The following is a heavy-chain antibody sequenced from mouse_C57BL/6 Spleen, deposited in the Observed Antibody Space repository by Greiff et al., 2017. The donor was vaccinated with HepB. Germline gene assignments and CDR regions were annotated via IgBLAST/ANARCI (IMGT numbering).Heavy chain of an antibody. Sequence: EVQLVESGPGLVKPSQSLSLTCSVTGYSITSGYNWNWIRQFPGNKLEWMGYISYDGSNNYNPSLKNRISFTRDTSKNQFFLKLNSVTTEDTATYYCARREKHYYGSSYDWYFDVWGTGTTVTVSS. V-gene: IGHV3-6*01. CDR2: ISYDGSN. D-gene: IGHD1-1*01. CDR1: GYSITSGYN. J-gene: IGHJ1*03. CDR3: ARREKHYYGSSYDWYFDV.